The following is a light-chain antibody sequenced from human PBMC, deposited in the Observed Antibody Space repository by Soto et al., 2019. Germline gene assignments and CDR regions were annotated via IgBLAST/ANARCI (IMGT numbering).Light chain of an antibody. CDR3: QQYYTVPIT. J-gene: IGKJ5*01. CDR1: XXXXFRSNNKNY. V-gene: IGKV4-1*01. CDR2: GAS. Sequence: IVMTQSPDSLAVSLVERAXXXXXXXXXXXFRSNNKNYLAWYQQKQGQPPKMVIYGASTRESGVPDRFSGSGSGTDFTLTISSLQAEDVAVYYCQQYYTVPITFGQGTRLEIK.